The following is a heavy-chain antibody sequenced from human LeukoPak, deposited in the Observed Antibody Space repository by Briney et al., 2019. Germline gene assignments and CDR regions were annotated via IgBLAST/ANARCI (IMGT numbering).Heavy chain of an antibody. Sequence: SETLSLTCAVYGGSFSGYYWSWIRQPPGKGLEWIGEINHSGSTSYNPSLKSRVTISVDTSKNQFSLKLSSVTATDTAVYYCARVKPAGAFDIWGQGTMVTVSS. V-gene: IGHV4-34*01. CDR1: GGSFSGYY. CDR3: ARVKPAGAFDI. CDR2: INHSGST. J-gene: IGHJ3*02.